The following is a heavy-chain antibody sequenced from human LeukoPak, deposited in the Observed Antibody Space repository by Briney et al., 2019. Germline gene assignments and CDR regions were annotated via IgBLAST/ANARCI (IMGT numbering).Heavy chain of an antibody. CDR2: IYSGGST. J-gene: IGHJ3*01. D-gene: IGHD3-3*01. CDR3: ARDRSGYANDAFDF. Sequence: GGSLRLSCAASGFTVTNNYMSWVRQAPGKGLEWVSLIYSGGSTYYADSVKGRFTISRDNSKNTMFLQMNSLRAEDTAVYHCARDRSGYANDAFDFWGQGTMVTVSS. V-gene: IGHV3-53*05. CDR1: GFTVTNNY.